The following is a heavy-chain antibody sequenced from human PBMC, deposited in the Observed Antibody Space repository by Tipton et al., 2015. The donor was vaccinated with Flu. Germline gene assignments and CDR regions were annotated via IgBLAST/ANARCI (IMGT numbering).Heavy chain of an antibody. D-gene: IGHD3-16*01. V-gene: IGHV3-21*01. J-gene: IGHJ4*02. CDR3: ARDPPLYNYVWGSAFDY. CDR1: GFTFSSYS. CDR2: ISSRSSYI. Sequence: PLRLSCAASGFTFSSYSMNWVRQAPGKGLEWVSSISSRSSYIYYADSVKGRFTISRDNAKNSLFLQMNSLRAEDTAVYYCARDPPLYNYVWGSAFDYWGQGTLVTVSS.